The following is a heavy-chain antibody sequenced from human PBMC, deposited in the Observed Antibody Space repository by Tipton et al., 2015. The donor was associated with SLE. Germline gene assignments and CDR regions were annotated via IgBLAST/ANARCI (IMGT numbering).Heavy chain of an antibody. CDR1: GGSINTAGSC. D-gene: IGHD1-7*01. CDR2: IYSSGST. V-gene: IGHV4-31*03. J-gene: IGHJ4*02. CDR3: ARDRGTTFFDF. Sequence: LRLSCIVSGGSINTAGSCWSWIRQHPGKGLEWIGYIYSSGSTSYNPSLKSRVTISVDTSKNQFSLNLSSVTAADTAVYYCARDRGTTFFDFWGQGTLVTVSS.